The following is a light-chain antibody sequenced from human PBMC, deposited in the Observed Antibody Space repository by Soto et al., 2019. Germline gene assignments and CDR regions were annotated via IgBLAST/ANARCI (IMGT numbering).Light chain of an antibody. V-gene: IGLV4-60*02. CDR1: SGHSSYI. Sequence: QTVVTQSSSASASLGSSVKLTCTLSSGHSSYIIAWHQQQPGKAPRYLMKLEGSGSYNKGSGIPDRFSGSSSGADRYLTISNLQFEDEADYFRETWDSNTHVFGGGTKVTVL. CDR2: LEGSGSY. J-gene: IGLJ3*02. CDR3: ETWDSNTHV.